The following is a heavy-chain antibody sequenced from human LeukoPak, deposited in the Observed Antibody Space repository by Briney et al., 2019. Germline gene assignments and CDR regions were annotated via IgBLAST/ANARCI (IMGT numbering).Heavy chain of an antibody. V-gene: IGHV4-39*01. J-gene: IGHJ4*02. CDR2: IYYSGST. CDR1: GGSISSSSYY. CDR3: ARRGPIAARPTIDY. D-gene: IGHD6-6*01. Sequence: PSETLSLTCTVSGGSISSSSYYWGWIRQPPGKGLEWIGSIYYSGSTYYNPSLKSRVTISVDTSKNQFSLKLSSVTAADTAVYYCARRGPIAARPTIDYWGQGTLVTVPS.